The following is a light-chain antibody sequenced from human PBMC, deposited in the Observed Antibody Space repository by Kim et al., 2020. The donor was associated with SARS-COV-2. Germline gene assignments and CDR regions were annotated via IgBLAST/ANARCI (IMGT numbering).Light chain of an antibody. CDR1: SSDVGSYNH. CDR3: ASYTSSTTLA. J-gene: IGLJ2*01. CDR2: DVS. Sequence: QSALTQPASVSGSPGQSITISCTGTSSDVGSYNHVSWHQQHPGKAPKVMIYDVSNRPSGVSNRFSGSKSGNTASLTISGLQAEDEADYYCASYTSSTTLAFGGGTQLTVL. V-gene: IGLV2-14*03.